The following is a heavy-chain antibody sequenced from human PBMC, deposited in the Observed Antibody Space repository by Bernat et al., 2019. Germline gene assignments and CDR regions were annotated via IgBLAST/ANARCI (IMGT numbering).Heavy chain of an antibody. CDR2: ISSSSSYT. CDR1: GFTFSDYY. CDR3: ARDLGATTTDDAFDI. Sequence: QVQLVESGGGVVQPGRSLRLSCAASGFTFSDYYMSWIRQAPGKGLEWVSYISSSSSYTNYADSVKGRFTISRDNAKNSLYLQMNSLRAEDTAVYYCARDLGATTTDDAFDIWGQGTMVTVSS. D-gene: IGHD1-26*01. V-gene: IGHV3-11*06. J-gene: IGHJ3*02.